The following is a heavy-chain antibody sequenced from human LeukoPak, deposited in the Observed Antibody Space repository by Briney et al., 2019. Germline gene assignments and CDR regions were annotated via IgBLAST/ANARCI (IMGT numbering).Heavy chain of an antibody. CDR3: ARQDITMIAFDI. V-gene: IGHV4-39*01. J-gene: IGHJ3*02. CDR2: IYYIAIP. Sequence: SIYYIAIPYYTPSLTTPLTISLHTSKNHFSLKLSSVTAADTAVYYCARQDITMIAFDIWGQGTMVTVSS. D-gene: IGHD3-22*01.